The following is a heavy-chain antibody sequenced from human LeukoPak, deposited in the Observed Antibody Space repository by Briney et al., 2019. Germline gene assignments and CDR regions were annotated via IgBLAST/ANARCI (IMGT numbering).Heavy chain of an antibody. D-gene: IGHD2-15*01. V-gene: IGHV4-39*07. CDR3: ARSVEGYCRGGSCYSYSYYMDA. J-gene: IGHJ6*03. CDR2: IYYSGSS. Sequence: SETLSLTCIVSGGSISSSSYYWGWIRQPPGKRLEWIGNIYYSGSSYYNPSLKRRVTISVDTSKNQFSLKLSSVTAADTAVYYCARSVEGYCRGGSCYSYSYYMDAWGKGTTVTVSS. CDR1: GGSISSSSYY.